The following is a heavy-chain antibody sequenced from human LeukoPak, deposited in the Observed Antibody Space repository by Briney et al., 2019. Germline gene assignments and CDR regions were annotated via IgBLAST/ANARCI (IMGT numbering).Heavy chain of an antibody. V-gene: IGHV3-30*01. Sequence: VRSLRLSCAASGFTFSAYAMHWVRQAPGKGLEWVAVISYDGSNKYYADSVKGRFTISGDKSKDTLYLQMNSLRPEDTAVYYCARGPGPIAGAKNPFDIWGQGTMVTVSS. CDR3: ARGPGPIAGAKNPFDI. D-gene: IGHD1-26*01. J-gene: IGHJ3*02. CDR2: ISYDGSNK. CDR1: GFTFSAYA.